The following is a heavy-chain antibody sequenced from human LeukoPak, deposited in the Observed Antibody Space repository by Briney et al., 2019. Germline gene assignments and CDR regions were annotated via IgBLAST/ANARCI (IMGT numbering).Heavy chain of an antibody. J-gene: IGHJ6*02. Sequence: SETLSLTCAVSGGSISNYYLNWIRQPPGKGLEWIGYINYSGSANYNPSLKSRVTISIDTSKNQFSLKLSSVTAADTAVYYCARDYFTSYYYYGMDVWGQGTTVTVSS. V-gene: IGHV4-59*01. CDR1: GGSISNYY. CDR2: INYSGSA. CDR3: ARDYFTSYYYYGMDV. D-gene: IGHD2/OR15-2a*01.